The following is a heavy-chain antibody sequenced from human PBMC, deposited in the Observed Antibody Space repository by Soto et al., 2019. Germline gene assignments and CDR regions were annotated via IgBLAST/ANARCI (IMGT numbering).Heavy chain of an antibody. Sequence: PVGSLRLSCAASGFSFSSYAMSWVRQAPGKGLEWIGNIYYSGSTYYNPSLRSRVTISVDTSKNLFSLKLNSVTAADTAVYFCAGFVVPASRNNDFDYWGQGTLVTVSS. CDR2: IYYSGST. D-gene: IGHD2-15*01. CDR1: GFSFSSYA. J-gene: IGHJ4*02. CDR3: AGFVVPASRNNDFDY. V-gene: IGHV4-39*01.